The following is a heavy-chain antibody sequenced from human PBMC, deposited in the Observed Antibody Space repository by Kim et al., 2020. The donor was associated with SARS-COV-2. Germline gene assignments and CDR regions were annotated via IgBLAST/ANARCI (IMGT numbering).Heavy chain of an antibody. CDR3: AKGIAAAGIVARPFDY. CDR1: GFTFSSYG. J-gene: IGHJ4*02. V-gene: IGHV3-33*06. Sequence: GGSLRLSCAASGFTFSSYGMHWVRQAPGKGLEWVAVIWYDGSNKYYADSVKGRFTISRDNSKNTLYLQMNSLRAEDTAVYYCAKGIAAAGIVARPFDYWGQGNLVTVSS. D-gene: IGHD6-13*01. CDR2: IWYDGSNK.